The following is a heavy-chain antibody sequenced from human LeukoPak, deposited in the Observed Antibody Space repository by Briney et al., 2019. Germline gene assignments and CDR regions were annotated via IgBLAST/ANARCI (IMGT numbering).Heavy chain of an antibody. D-gene: IGHD3/OR15-3a*01. CDR3: ARVLTPHWTHSSIFDY. J-gene: IGHJ4*02. V-gene: IGHV4-4*02. CDR2: IYHSGST. CDR1: GGSISSSNW. Sequence: SETLSLTCAVSGGSISSSNWWSWVRQPPGKGLEWIGEIYHSGSTNYNPSLKSRVTISVDKSKNQFSLKLSSVTAADTAVYYCARVLTPHWTHSSIFDYWGQGTLVTVSS.